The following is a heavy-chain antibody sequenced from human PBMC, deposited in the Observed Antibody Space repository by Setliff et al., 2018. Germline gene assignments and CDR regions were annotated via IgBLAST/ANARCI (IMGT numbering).Heavy chain of an antibody. V-gene: IGHV1-69*10. CDR3: ARGVYCSGGSCEGNDY. CDR2: IIPILGIA. Sequence: EASVKVSCKASGGTFSSYAISWVRQAPGQGLEWMGGIIPILGIANYAQKFQGRVTITADKSTSTAYMELSSLRSEDTAVYYCARGVYCSGGSCEGNDYWGQGTLVTVSS. J-gene: IGHJ4*02. CDR1: GGTFSSYA. D-gene: IGHD2-15*01.